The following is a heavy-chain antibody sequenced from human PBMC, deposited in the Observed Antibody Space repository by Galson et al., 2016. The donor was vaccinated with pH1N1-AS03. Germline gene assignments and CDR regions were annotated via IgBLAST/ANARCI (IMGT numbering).Heavy chain of an antibody. D-gene: IGHD2/OR15-2a*01. V-gene: IGHV3-74*01. CDR3: ARQLTYYTDLSASREYVAFDM. Sequence: LRLSCAASGFNVSNYWMNWVRQAPGKGLVWVSLLNTDVSSTTYADSVKGRFTISRDNAKNTLYLQMNGLRVEDTAVYYCARQLTYYTDLSASREYVAFDMWGQGQWSPSRQ. J-gene: IGHJ3*02. CDR1: GFNVSNYW. CDR2: LNTDVSST.